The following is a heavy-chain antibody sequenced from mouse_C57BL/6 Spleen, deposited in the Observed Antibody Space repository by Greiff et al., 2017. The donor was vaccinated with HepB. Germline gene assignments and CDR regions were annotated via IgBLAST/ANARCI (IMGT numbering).Heavy chain of an antibody. CDR1: GYTSTSYG. CDR2: IYPRSGNT. J-gene: IGHJ3*01. Sequence: VQLQQSGAELARPGASVKLSCQASGYTSTSYGISWVKQRTGQGLEWIGEIYPRSGNTYYNEKFKGKATLTADKSSSTAYLALRSLTSADSAVFFGARDGSSCFAYWGQGTLVNVSA. V-gene: IGHV1-81*01. D-gene: IGHD1-1*01. CDR3: ARDGSSCFAY.